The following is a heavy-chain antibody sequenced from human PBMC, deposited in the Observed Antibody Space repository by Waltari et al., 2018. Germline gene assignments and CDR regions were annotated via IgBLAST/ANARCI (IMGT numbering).Heavy chain of an antibody. CDR1: GFTFPNYG. J-gene: IGHJ6*03. V-gene: IGHV3-30*18. CDR2: ISYDGSQK. D-gene: IGHD3-10*01. Sequence: QVQLVESGGGVVQPGRSLRLSCAAPGFTFPNYGMPRGRQAPGKGLEWVAVISYDGSQKHYADSLKGRFTISRDNSKKTLYLEMNSLRTEDTAVYYCAKCGGLLWFKESRYMDVWGKGTTVTVSS. CDR3: AKCGGLLWFKESRYMDV.